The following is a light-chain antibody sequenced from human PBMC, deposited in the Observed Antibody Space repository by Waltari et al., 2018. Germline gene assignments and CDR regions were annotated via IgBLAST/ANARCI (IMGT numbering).Light chain of an antibody. V-gene: IGKV1-39*01. J-gene: IGKJ1*01. CDR1: QRIDNY. Sequence: DIQMTQSPSSLSASVGDRVTITCRASQRIDNYVNWYQQRPGKAPKLLIFAASRLQSGVPARFSGIGSGTEFTLSISTLQPEDFATYFCQQSDSVPRTFGQGTRVEI. CDR3: QQSDSVPRT. CDR2: AAS.